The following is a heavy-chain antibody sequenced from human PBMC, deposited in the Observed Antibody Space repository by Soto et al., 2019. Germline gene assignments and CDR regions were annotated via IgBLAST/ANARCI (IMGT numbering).Heavy chain of an antibody. D-gene: IGHD5-18*01. CDR3: ATDQGYSYGPQYYYAMDL. CDR2: FDPEDGEA. Sequence: ASVKVSCKVSGYTFTELSIHWVRQAPGKGLEWMGGFDPEDGEAIYAQKFQGSFTMTEDTSTNTVYMELSSLGSEDTAVYYCATDQGYSYGPQYYYAMDLWGQGTTVTVSS. V-gene: IGHV1-24*01. J-gene: IGHJ6*02. CDR1: GYTFTELS.